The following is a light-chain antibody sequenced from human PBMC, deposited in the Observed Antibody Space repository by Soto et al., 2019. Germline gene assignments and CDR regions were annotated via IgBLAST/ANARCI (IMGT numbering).Light chain of an antibody. V-gene: IGKV3-11*01. CDR1: QSVSSY. CDR2: DAS. Sequence: EIVLTQSPATLSLSPGEIATLSCRATQSVSSYLAWYQQKPGQAPRLLIYDASNRATGIPARFSGGGSGTDFTLTICSLEREDVAVYYCQQRFNWPRFTFGQGPKLEI. CDR3: QQRFNWPRFT. J-gene: IGKJ2*01.